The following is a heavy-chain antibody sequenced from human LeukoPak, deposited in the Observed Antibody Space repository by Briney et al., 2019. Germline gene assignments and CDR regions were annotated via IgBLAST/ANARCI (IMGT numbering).Heavy chain of an antibody. CDR3: ARTRSGSSSWYGQFDY. CDR2: IIPIFGTA. J-gene: IGHJ4*02. D-gene: IGHD6-13*01. V-gene: IGHV1-69*06. CDR1: GGTFSSYA. Sequence: SVTVSCKASGGTFSSYAISWVRQPPGQGLEWMGGIIPIFGTANYAQKFQGRVTITADKSTSTAYMELSSLRSEGTAVYYCARTRSGSSSWYGQFDYWGQGTLVTVSS.